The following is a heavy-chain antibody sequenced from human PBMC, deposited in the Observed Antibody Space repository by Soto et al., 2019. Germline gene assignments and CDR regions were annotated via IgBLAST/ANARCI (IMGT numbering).Heavy chain of an antibody. Sequence: GGSLRLSCAASRFTFRNYAMSWVRQAPGKGLEWVSSINGSGGRTYYADSVKGRFALSRDNSKYTLYLQMNSLRAEDTAIYYCAKGISSGYYQEPNAFDVWGQGTTVTV. D-gene: IGHD3-22*01. V-gene: IGHV3-23*01. CDR1: RFTFRNYA. CDR3: AKGISSGYYQEPNAFDV. J-gene: IGHJ3*01. CDR2: INGSGGRT.